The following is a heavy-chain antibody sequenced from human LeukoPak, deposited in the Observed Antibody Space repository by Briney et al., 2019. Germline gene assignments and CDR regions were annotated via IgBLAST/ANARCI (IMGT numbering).Heavy chain of an antibody. CDR2: ISSYGGST. D-gene: IGHD5-12*01. Sequence: SGGSLRLSCAASGFTFSSFAVSWVRQAPGKGLEWVSAISSYGGSTYYADSVKGRFTISRDNSKNTLYLQMNSLRAEDTAVYYCAKDIVRSGSLDYWGQGTLVTVSS. CDR1: GFTFSSFA. J-gene: IGHJ4*02. V-gene: IGHV3-23*01. CDR3: AKDIVRSGSLDY.